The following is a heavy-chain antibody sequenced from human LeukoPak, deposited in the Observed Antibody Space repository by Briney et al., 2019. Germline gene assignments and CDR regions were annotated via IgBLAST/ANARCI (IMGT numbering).Heavy chain of an antibody. J-gene: IGHJ4*02. CDR2: ISYDGSNK. CDR1: GFTFSSYA. CDR3: AKSIEGSGSYYDSYFDY. V-gene: IGHV3-30-3*02. D-gene: IGHD3-10*01. Sequence: GGSLRLSCAASGFTFSSYAMHWVRQAPGKGLEWVAVISYDGSNKYYADSVKGRFTISRDNSKNSLYLQMISLRVEDTALYYCAKSIEGSGSYYDSYFDYWGQGTLVTVSS.